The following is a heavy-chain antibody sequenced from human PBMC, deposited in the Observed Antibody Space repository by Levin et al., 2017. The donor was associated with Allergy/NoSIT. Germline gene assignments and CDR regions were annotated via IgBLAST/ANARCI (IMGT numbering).Heavy chain of an antibody. CDR1: GGSISSYQ. CDR2: VSDSGST. Sequence: SETLSLTCGVFGGSISSYQWSWIRQSPGKGLEWIGYVSDSGSTNSNPSLKSRVTISVDPSKKQFSLNLTSVTAADTAMYYCAIAGYYYDSSGPYHWYFDLWGRGTLVTVSS. D-gene: IGHD3-22*01. CDR3: AIAGYYYDSSGPYHWYFDL. J-gene: IGHJ2*01. V-gene: IGHV4-59*01.